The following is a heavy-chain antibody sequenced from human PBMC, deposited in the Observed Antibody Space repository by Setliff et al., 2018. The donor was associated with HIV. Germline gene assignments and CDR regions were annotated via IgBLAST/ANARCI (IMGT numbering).Heavy chain of an antibody. D-gene: IGHD6-13*01. CDR2: IWYDGSNK. CDR3: AKLRYSSSLPDY. J-gene: IGHJ4*02. Sequence: QPGGSLRLSCAASGFTFSSYGMHWVRQAPGKGLEWVAVIWYDGSNKYYADSVKGRFTISRDNSKNTLYLQMNSLRAEDTAVYYCAKLRYSSSLPDYWGQGTLVTVSS. V-gene: IGHV3-33*06. CDR1: GFTFSSYG.